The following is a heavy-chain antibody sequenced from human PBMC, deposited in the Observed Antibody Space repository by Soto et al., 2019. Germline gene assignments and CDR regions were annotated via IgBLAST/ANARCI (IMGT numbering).Heavy chain of an antibody. J-gene: IGHJ4*02. D-gene: IGHD3-10*01. CDR2: FFFVGTT. CDR1: GGSISSSTYY. Sequence: SETLSLTCTVSGGSISSSTYYWGWMRQPPVRGLCCFAIFFFVGTTYYTPSLKSRFTFSFDMSKNLFSLNLFFVTAADTALYFGARRHGLDIDAYYWGQGIRVTVSS. CDR3: ARRHGLDIDAYY. V-gene: IGHV4-39*01.